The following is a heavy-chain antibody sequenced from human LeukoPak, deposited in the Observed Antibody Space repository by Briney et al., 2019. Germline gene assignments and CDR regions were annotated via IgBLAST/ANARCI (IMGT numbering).Heavy chain of an antibody. D-gene: IGHD3-10*01. CDR3: AKGMVRGDPPRWTGMDV. V-gene: IGHV3-23*01. CDR1: GFTFRRYA. CDR2: ISGSGGST. J-gene: IGHJ6*02. Sequence: GGSLRLSCAASGFTFRRYAMSWVRQAPGKGLEWVSAISGSGGSTCYADSVKGRFTISRDNSKNTLYLQMNSLRAEDTAVYYCAKGMVRGDPPRWTGMDVWGQGTTVTVSS.